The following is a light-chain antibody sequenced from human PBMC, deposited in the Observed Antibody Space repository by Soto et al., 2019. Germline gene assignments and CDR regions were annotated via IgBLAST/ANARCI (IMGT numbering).Light chain of an antibody. CDR1: QSVSSSY. CDR3: QQYVSSLWT. J-gene: IGKJ1*01. Sequence: EMVLAQSPATLSLSPGERATLSCRASQSVSSSYLAWYQQKPGQAPRLLIYGASSRATGIPERFSGSGSGTDFTLTISRLEPEDFAVYYCQQYVSSLWTFGQGTKVDI. CDR2: GAS. V-gene: IGKV3-20*01.